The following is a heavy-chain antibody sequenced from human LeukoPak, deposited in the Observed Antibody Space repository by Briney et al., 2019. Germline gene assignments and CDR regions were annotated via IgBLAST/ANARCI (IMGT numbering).Heavy chain of an antibody. Sequence: SETLSLTCAVCGGSFSGYYWSWIRQPPGKGLEWIGYIYYSGSTYYNPSLKSRVTISVDTSKNQFSLKLSSVTAADTAVYYCARDNQQWLALDYWGQGTLVTVSS. J-gene: IGHJ4*02. D-gene: IGHD6-19*01. CDR3: ARDNQQWLALDY. CDR1: GGSFSGYY. V-gene: IGHV4-31*11. CDR2: IYYSGST.